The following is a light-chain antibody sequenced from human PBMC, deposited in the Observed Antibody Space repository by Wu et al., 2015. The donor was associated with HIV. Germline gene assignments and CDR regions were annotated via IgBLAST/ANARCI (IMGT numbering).Light chain of an antibody. CDR2: AAS. V-gene: IGKV3-20*01. Sequence: EIVLTQSPGTLSLSPGERATLSCRASQSVSSTYLAWYQQKPGQTPRLLIHAASTRATGIPDRFSGSGSGTEFTLTISSLQPDDFANYYCQQYNSDSWTFGHGTKVEVK. CDR1: QSVSSTY. J-gene: IGKJ1*01. CDR3: QQYNSDSWT.